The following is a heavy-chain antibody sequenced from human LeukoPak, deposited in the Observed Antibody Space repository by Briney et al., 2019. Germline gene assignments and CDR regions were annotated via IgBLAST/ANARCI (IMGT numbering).Heavy chain of an antibody. CDR1: GGSISSYY. D-gene: IGHD3-10*01. CDR3: ARDYYGSGSYRGFDP. CDR2: IYYGGST. V-gene: IGHV4-59*01. J-gene: IGHJ5*02. Sequence: SETLSLTCTVSGGSISSYYWSWIRQPPGKGLEWIGYIYYGGSTNYNPSLKSRVTISVDTSKNQFSLKLSSVTAADTAVYYCARDYYGSGSYRGFDPWGQGTLVTVSS.